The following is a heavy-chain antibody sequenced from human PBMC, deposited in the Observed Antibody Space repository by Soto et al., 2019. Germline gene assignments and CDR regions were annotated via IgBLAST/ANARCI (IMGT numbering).Heavy chain of an antibody. CDR2: IIPAFGTP. CDR3: AREGIRRGALDY. V-gene: IGHV1-69*01. J-gene: IGHJ4*02. D-gene: IGHD3-3*02. CDR1: GGSLNNYA. Sequence: QVQLVQSGAEVKKPGSSVKVSCAASGGSLNNYAVSWVRRTPGQGFEWLGEIIPAFGTPNYAQKFQDRVTITADVLTNTVFMELSSLRSEDTAEYYCAREGIRRGALDYWGQGSLVTVSS.